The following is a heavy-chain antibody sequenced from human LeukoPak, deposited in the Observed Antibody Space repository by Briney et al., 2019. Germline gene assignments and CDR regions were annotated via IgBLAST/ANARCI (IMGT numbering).Heavy chain of an antibody. V-gene: IGHV3-9*01. D-gene: IGHD2-15*01. J-gene: IGHJ3*02. CDR2: ISGDSGTI. Sequence: SLRFSCAAADITFNDYAMHWVRQAPGKGLEWVSGISGDSGTIGCADFVKRGFTIFRDNAKNSLYLQMNSLRAEDTALYYCAKEYCSGGSCYPGAFDIWGQGRMVTVSS. CDR1: DITFNDYA. CDR3: AKEYCSGGSCYPGAFDI.